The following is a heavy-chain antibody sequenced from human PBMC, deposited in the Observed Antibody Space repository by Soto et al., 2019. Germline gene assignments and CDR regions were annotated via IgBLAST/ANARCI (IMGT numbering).Heavy chain of an antibody. CDR1: GGSISSYY. V-gene: IGHV4-59*08. D-gene: IGHD3-9*01. CDR3: ARHPGYYDILTGYTTYYFDY. Sequence: SETLSITCTVSGGSISSYYWSWIRQPPGKGLEWIGYIYYRGNTNYNPSLKSRVTISLDTPKNQFSLKLSSVTAADTAVYYCARHPGYYDILTGYTTYYFDYWGQGILVTVSS. J-gene: IGHJ4*02. CDR2: IYYRGNT.